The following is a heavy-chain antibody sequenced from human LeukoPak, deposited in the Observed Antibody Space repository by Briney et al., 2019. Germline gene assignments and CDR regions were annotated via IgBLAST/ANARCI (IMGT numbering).Heavy chain of an antibody. CDR3: TRHLSGYSHGYVDY. V-gene: IGHV4-39*01. J-gene: IGHJ4*02. CDR1: GGSISSSTYY. Sequence: SETLSLTCTVSGGSISSSTYYWAWIRQPPGKGLEWIGSGYYSGNTYYNPSLKSRVTISVDTSKNQFSLKLRSLTAADTAFYYCTRHLSGYSHGYVDYWGQGTLVTVSS. CDR2: GYYSGNT. D-gene: IGHD5-18*01.